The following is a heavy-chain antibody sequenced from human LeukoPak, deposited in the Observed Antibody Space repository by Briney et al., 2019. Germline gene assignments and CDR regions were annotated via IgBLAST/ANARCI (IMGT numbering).Heavy chain of an antibody. V-gene: IGHV4-34*01. CDR3: ARAARVKEALDV. Sequence: SETLSLTCAVYGGSFSGYYWSWIRQPPGKGLEWIGEIYHSGSTNYNPSLKSRVTISVDKSKNQFSLNLSSVTAADTAVYYCARAARVKEALDVWGKGTTVTISS. J-gene: IGHJ6*04. CDR2: IYHSGST. CDR1: GGSFSGYY.